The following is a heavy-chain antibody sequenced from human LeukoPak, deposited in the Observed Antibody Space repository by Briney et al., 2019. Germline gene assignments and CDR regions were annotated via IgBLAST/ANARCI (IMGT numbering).Heavy chain of an antibody. Sequence: PGGSLRLSSAASGFTVSSNYMSWVPQPPGKGLEWVSVIYSTGSTYYAASVKGRFTISRDNSKSTLYLQMNSLRGEDTAVYYCARGSSSGFELDYWGQGTLVTVSS. D-gene: IGHD6-19*01. J-gene: IGHJ4*02. CDR3: ARGSSSGFELDY. V-gene: IGHV3-53*01. CDR2: IYSTGST. CDR1: GFTVSSNY.